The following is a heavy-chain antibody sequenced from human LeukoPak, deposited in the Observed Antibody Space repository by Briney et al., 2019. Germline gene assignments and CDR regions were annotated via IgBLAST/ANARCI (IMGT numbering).Heavy chain of an antibody. Sequence: ASVKVSCKASGYTFTGYYMHWVRQAPGQGLEWMGWINPNSGGTNYAQKFQGRVTMTRDTSISTAYMELSRLRSDDTAVYYCARARSSWAAFDIWGQGTMVTVSS. CDR3: ARARSSWAAFDI. V-gene: IGHV1-2*02. CDR2: INPNSGGT. J-gene: IGHJ3*02. CDR1: GYTFTGYY. D-gene: IGHD1-26*01.